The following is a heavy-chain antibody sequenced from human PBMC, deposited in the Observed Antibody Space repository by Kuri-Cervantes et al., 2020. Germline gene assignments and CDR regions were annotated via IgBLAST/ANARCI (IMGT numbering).Heavy chain of an antibody. CDR3: ASQGCGGGCLEYFDY. Sequence: SVKVSCKASGGTFSSYAISWVRQAPGQGLEWMGGIIPIFGTTNYAQKFQGRVKITADKSTSTGYMELSSLRSEDTGVYYCASQGCGGGCLEYFDYWGQGTKVTVSS. CDR2: IIPIFGTT. V-gene: IGHV1-69*06. J-gene: IGHJ4*02. D-gene: IGHD2-21*02. CDR1: GGTFSSYA.